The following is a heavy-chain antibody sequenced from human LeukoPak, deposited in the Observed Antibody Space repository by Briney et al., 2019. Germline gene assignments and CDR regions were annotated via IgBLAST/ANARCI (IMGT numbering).Heavy chain of an antibody. CDR3: AREVLPVTGLYFDY. V-gene: IGHV3-23*01. J-gene: IGHJ4*02. Sequence: GGSLRLSCAASGLTFSTYGRSWVRQAPGKGLEWVSSIHNSGSSTYYTDSVKGRFTISRDNSKNTLYLQMNSLRVEDTAIYYCAREVLPVTGLYFDYWGQGTLVTVSS. D-gene: IGHD2-2*01. CDR1: GLTFSTYG. CDR2: IHNSGSST.